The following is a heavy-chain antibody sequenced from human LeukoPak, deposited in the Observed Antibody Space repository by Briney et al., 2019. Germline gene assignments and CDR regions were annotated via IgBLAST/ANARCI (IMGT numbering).Heavy chain of an antibody. CDR3: AKWVVVMNAFDI. D-gene: IGHD3-22*01. CDR1: GFTFSSYS. CDR2: ISGSGGST. V-gene: IGHV3-23*01. Sequence: GGSLRLSCAASGFTFSSYSMNWVRQAPGKGLEWVSAISGSGGSTYYADSVKGRFTISRDNSKNTLYLQMNSLRAEDTAVYYCAKWVVVMNAFDIWGQGTMVTVSS. J-gene: IGHJ3*02.